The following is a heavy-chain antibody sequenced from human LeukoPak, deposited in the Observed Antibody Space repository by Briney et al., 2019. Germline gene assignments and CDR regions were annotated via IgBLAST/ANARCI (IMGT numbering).Heavy chain of an antibody. CDR1: GGSITNYY. CDR2: IYYSGST. Sequence: SETLSLTCSLSGGSITNYYWSWIRQPPGKGLEWIGYIYYSGSTNYNPSLKSRVTISVDTSKNQFSLKLSSVTAADTAVYYCASSVWWPYYFDYWGQGTLVTVSS. J-gene: IGHJ4*02. V-gene: IGHV4-59*08. CDR3: ASSVWWPYYFDY. D-gene: IGHD4/OR15-4a*01.